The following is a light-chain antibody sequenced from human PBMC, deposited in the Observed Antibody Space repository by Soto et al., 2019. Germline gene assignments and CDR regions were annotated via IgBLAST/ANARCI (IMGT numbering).Light chain of an antibody. J-gene: IGKJ5*01. V-gene: IGKV1-5*01. Sequence: DIHMTQSPSTLSASVIDIVTITFLASQSISSWLAWYQQKPGKAPKLLIYDASSLESGVPSRFSGSGSGTEFTLTISSLQPDDSATYYCQQCNRYPITFGQGTRLEIK. CDR1: QSISSW. CDR3: QQCNRYPIT. CDR2: DAS.